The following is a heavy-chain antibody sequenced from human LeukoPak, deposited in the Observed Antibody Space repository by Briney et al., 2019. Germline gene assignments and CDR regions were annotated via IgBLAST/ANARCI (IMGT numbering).Heavy chain of an antibody. J-gene: IGHJ4*02. CDR3: ARDMETGGRAFDS. D-gene: IGHD2-8*02. CDR2: IRTDGGST. Sequence: GGSLRLSWAASGFSFSNYWIHWVRQAPAKGLGWVSRIRTDGGSTAYADFVKGRFTISRDNAKNTVYLQMNSLRADDTAVYYCARDMETGGRAFDSWGQGTLVTVSS. CDR1: GFSFSNYW. V-gene: IGHV3-74*01.